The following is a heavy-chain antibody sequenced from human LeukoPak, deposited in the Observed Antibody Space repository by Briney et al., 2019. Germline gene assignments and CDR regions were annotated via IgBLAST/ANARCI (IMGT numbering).Heavy chain of an antibody. Sequence: PGGSLRLPCAASGFTFSSYSMNWVRQAPGKGLEWVSSISSSSSYIYYADSVKGRFTISRDNAKNSLYLQMNSLRAEDTAVYYCARETYYYDSSGYFDNWGQGTLVTVSS. CDR3: ARETYYYDSSGYFDN. CDR1: GFTFSSYS. V-gene: IGHV3-21*01. J-gene: IGHJ4*02. CDR2: ISSSSSYI. D-gene: IGHD3-22*01.